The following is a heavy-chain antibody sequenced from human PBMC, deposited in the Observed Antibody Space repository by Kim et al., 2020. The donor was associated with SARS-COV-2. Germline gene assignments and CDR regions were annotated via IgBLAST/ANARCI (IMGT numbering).Heavy chain of an antibody. Sequence: SETLSLTCAVYGGSFSGYYWSWIRQPPGKGLEWIGEINHSGSTNYNPSLKSRVTISVDTSKNQFSLKLSSVTAADTAVYYCARVRFGEFDYWGQGTLVTVSS. D-gene: IGHD3-10*01. J-gene: IGHJ4*02. CDR3: ARVRFGEFDY. CDR2: INHSGST. CDR1: GGSFSGYY. V-gene: IGHV4-34*01.